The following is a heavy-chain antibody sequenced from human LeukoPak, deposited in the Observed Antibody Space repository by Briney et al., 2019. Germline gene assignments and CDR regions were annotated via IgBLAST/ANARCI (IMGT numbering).Heavy chain of an antibody. CDR1: GGSIHSYY. Sequence: SETLSLTCTVSGGSIHSYYWSWIRQPPGKGLEWIGYISYSGSTYYNPTLKSRVTISLGTSKNQFSLRLTSVTAADTAMYYCARGRNDFDYWGQGTLVTVSS. V-gene: IGHV4-59*13. CDR2: ISYSGST. D-gene: IGHD1-1*01. CDR3: ARGRNDFDY. J-gene: IGHJ4*02.